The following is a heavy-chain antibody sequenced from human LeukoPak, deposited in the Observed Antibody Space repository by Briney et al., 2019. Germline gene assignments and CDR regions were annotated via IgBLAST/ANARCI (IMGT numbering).Heavy chain of an antibody. D-gene: IGHD2-15*01. V-gene: IGHV3-7*01. Sequence: GGSLRLSCAASGFSFTNYWMSWVRQAPGKGLEWVANVKEDGTTKQYVDSVKGRFTISRDNAKNSLYPQTDSLRAEDTAVYYCVSQEVVPHWGQGTLVSVSS. CDR2: VKEDGTTK. CDR3: VSQEVVPH. J-gene: IGHJ4*02. CDR1: GFSFTNYW.